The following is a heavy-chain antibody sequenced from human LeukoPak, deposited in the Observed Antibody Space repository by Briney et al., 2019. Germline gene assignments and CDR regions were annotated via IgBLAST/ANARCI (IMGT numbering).Heavy chain of an antibody. V-gene: IGHV3-30-3*01. CDR3: ARGRQYSSSPFDY. CDR1: GFTFSSYA. CDR2: ISYDGSNK. J-gene: IGHJ4*02. D-gene: IGHD6-6*01. Sequence: PGRSLRLSCAASGFTFSSYAMHWVRQAPGKGLEWVAVISYDGSNKYYADSVKGRFTISRDNSKNTLYLQMNSLRAEDTAVYYCARGRQYSSSPFDYWGQGTLVTVSS.